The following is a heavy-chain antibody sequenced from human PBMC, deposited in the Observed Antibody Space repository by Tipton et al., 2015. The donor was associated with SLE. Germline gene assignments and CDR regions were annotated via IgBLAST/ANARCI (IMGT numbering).Heavy chain of an antibody. V-gene: IGHV1-24*01. Sequence: QSGAEVKEPGASVKVSCKVSGYSLTELSIYWVRQAPGKGLEWMGGFNPDDGERIFAQNFQDRVTTTEDTSIDTAYMNLSSLRSEDTAVYYCATTLVPGFEETFFDPWGQGTLVTVSS. J-gene: IGHJ5*02. CDR1: GYSLTELS. D-gene: IGHD3-10*01. CDR2: FNPDDGER. CDR3: ATTLVPGFEETFFDP.